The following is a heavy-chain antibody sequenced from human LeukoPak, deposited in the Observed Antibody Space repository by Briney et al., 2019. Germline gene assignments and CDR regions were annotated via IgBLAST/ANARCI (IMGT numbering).Heavy chain of an antibody. D-gene: IGHD1-26*01. CDR2: INPNSGGT. Sequence: ASVKVSCKASGYTFTAYYMHWVRQAPGQGLEWMGWINPNSGGTNYAQKFQGRVTMTRDTSISTAYMELSRLRSDDTAVYYCARDRGGATRRGFDYWGQGTLVIVSS. CDR1: GYTFTAYY. J-gene: IGHJ4*02. V-gene: IGHV1-2*02. CDR3: ARDRGGATRRGFDY.